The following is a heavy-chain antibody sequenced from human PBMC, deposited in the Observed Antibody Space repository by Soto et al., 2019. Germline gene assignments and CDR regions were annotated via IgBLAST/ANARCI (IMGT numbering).Heavy chain of an antibody. V-gene: IGHV3-23*01. Sequence: EVQLLESGGGLVQPGGSLRLSCAASGFTFSSYAMSWVCQAPGKRLEWVSAISGSGGSTYYADSVKGRFTISRDNSKNTLYLQMISLRAEDTAVYYCAYSSTPFDYWGQGTLVTVSS. CDR3: AYSSTPFDY. CDR2: ISGSGGST. CDR1: GFTFSSYA. J-gene: IGHJ4*02. D-gene: IGHD6-13*01.